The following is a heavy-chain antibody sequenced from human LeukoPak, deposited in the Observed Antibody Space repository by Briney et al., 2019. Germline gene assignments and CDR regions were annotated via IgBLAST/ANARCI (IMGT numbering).Heavy chain of an antibody. CDR2: INPHSGYT. CDR3: ARAEISVTTGDLDL. J-gene: IGHJ5*02. D-gene: IGHD4-17*01. CDR1: GYTFSGYY. V-gene: IGHV1-2*02. Sequence: ASVKVSCKASGYTFSGYYIHWVRQAPGQGLEWVGWINPHSGYTKFAQKFQGRVTMTRDTSSSTAYMELKRLASDDTAVHYCARAEISVTTGDLDLWGQGALVIVSP.